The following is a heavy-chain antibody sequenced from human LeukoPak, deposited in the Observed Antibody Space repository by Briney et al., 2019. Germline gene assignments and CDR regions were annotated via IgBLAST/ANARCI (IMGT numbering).Heavy chain of an antibody. CDR1: GGSISSSSYY. CDR3: ARLVSSSWSTDY. D-gene: IGHD6-13*01. Sequence: PSETLSLTCTVSGGSISSSSYYWGWIRQPPGKGLEWIGSIYYSGSTYYNPSLKSRVTISVDTSKNHFSVKLSSVTAADTAVYYCARLVSSSWSTDYWGQGTLVTVSS. CDR2: IYYSGST. J-gene: IGHJ4*02. V-gene: IGHV4-39*02.